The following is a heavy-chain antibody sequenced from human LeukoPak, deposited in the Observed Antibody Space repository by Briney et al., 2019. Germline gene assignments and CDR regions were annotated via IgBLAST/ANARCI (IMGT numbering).Heavy chain of an antibody. J-gene: IGHJ5*02. CDR3: ASHDAYYYDSSGYTRANWFDP. CDR2: ISSSSSYI. CDR1: GFTFSSYS. Sequence: GGSLRLSCAASGFTFSSYSMNWVRQAPGKGPEWVSSISSSSSYIYYADSVKGRFTISRDNAKNSLYLQMNSLRAEDTAVYYCASHDAYYYDSSGYTRANWFDPWGQGTLVTVSS. V-gene: IGHV3-21*01. D-gene: IGHD3-22*01.